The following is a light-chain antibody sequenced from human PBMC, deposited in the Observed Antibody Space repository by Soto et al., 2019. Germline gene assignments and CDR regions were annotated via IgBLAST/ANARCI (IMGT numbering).Light chain of an antibody. CDR3: SSYTTSYTQV. J-gene: IGLJ3*02. CDR2: EVS. CDR1: SSDVAYFNY. Sequence: QSALTQPASVSGSPGQSITISCTGTSSDVAYFNYVSWYQHHPGKAPKLIIYEVSNRPSGVSNRFSGSKSGNTASLTISGLQAEDEADYYFSSYTTSYTQVFGGGTTLTVL. V-gene: IGLV2-14*01.